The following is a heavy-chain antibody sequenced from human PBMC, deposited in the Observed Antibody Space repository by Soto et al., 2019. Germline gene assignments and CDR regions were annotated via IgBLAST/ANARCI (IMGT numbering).Heavy chain of an antibody. CDR3: ARAHGTSWYNWFDP. Sequence: VKVSCKAFGGNFTNYGISWVRQAPGQGLEWMGGIIPLFGTTNYAQKFRGRVTVTADESTSTVYMELNSLRSEDTAIYYCARAHGTSWYNWFDPWGQGTLVTVSS. CDR1: GGNFTNYG. CDR2: IIPLFGTT. D-gene: IGHD1-26*01. J-gene: IGHJ5*02. V-gene: IGHV1-69*01.